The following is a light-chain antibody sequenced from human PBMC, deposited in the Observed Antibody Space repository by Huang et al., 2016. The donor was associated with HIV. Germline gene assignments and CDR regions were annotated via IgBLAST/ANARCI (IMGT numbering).Light chain of an antibody. Sequence: DIQMTQSTSSLSASVGDRVTITCRASQGISNSVAWYQQRPGKAPKLLLYATSRLETGAPSRFSGSRSGTEYTLTISSLQPEDLATYYCQQYYNNPPWTFGQGTKVEIK. V-gene: IGKV1-NL1*01. CDR1: QGISNS. CDR2: ATS. CDR3: QQYYNNPPWT. J-gene: IGKJ1*01.